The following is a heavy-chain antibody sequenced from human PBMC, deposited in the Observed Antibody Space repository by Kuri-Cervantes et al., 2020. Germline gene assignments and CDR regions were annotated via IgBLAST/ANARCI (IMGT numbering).Heavy chain of an antibody. J-gene: IGHJ6*02. CDR2: MNPNSGNT. V-gene: IGHV1-8*01. CDR1: GYTFTSYD. Sequence: ASVKVSCKASGYTFTSYDIHWVRQATGQGLEWMGWMNPNSGNTGYAQKFQGRVTMTRNTSISTAYMELSSLRSEDTAVYYCARSAYYDFWSGYYSGYYYGMDVWGQGTTVTVSS. D-gene: IGHD3-3*01. CDR3: ARSAYYDFWSGYYSGYYYGMDV.